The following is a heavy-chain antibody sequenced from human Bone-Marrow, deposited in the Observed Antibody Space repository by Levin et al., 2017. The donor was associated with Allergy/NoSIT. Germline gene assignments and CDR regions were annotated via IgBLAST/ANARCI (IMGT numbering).Heavy chain of an antibody. J-gene: IGHJ4*02. CDR1: GFDFSSYA. D-gene: IGHD2-15*01. CDR2: ISTGGETP. Sequence: PGGSLRLSCAASGFDFSSYAMNWVRQAPGQGLEWVSGISTGGETPYHADSVKGRFAISRDNSNNTLSLEMHSLRPDDTAAYFCAKDLWRGRRIYPFDSWGQGTLVTVSS. CDR3: AKDLWRGRRIYPFDS. V-gene: IGHV3-23*01.